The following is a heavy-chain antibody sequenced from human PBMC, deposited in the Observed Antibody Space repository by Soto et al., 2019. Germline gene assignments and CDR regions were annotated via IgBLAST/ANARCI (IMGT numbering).Heavy chain of an antibody. CDR2: IVPVFGRP. CDR1: GGSFSNFG. CDR3: AREGSGYNF. J-gene: IGHJ4*02. D-gene: IGHD5-12*01. Sequence: SVKVSCKASGGSFSNFGISWVRQAPGQGLEWMGWIVPVFGRPNYAQRFRGRLTITADESTSTGYMELISLRSDDTAVYYCAREGSGYNFGGQGTQVPVSS. V-gene: IGHV1-69*13.